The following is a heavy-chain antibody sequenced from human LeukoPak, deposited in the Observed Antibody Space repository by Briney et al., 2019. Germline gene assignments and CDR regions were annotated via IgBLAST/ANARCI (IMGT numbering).Heavy chain of an antibody. CDR1: GYTFTGYY. CDR3: AREVVAVAAHYYYYMDV. CDR2: INPNSGGT. V-gene: IGHV1-2*02. D-gene: IGHD6-19*01. Sequence: GSVTVSCKASGYTFTGYYMHWVRQAPGQGVEWMGWINPNSGGTNYAQKFQGRVTMTRDTSISTAYMELSRLRSDDTAVYYCAREVVAVAAHYYYYMDVWGKGTTVTVSS. J-gene: IGHJ6*03.